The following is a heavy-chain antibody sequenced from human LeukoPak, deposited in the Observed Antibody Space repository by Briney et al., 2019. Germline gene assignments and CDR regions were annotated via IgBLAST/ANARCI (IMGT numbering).Heavy chain of an antibody. V-gene: IGHV4-38-2*02. CDR2: IYHSGST. CDR1: GYSISSGYY. CDR3: ARRGRFYYYMDV. D-gene: IGHD3-3*01. Sequence: SETLSLTCTVSGYSISSGYYWGWIRQPPGKGLEWIGSIYHSGSTYYNPSLKSRVTISVDTSKNQFSLKLSSVTAADTAVYYCARRGRFYYYMDVWGKGTTVTVSS. J-gene: IGHJ6*03.